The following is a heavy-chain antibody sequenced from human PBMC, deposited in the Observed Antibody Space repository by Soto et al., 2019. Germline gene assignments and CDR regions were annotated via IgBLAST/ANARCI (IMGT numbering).Heavy chain of an antibody. J-gene: IGHJ4*02. Sequence: SVKVSCKVSGSRFSNYVISWVRQAPGHGLEWLGRIIPIFNSTKYAQSFQGRVTITADRSTSTASLELSSLRSDDTAVYYCAREGRGKKAGYNGLVSLGYWGQGTLVTVSS. CDR3: AREGRGKKAGYNGLVSLGY. CDR1: GSRFSNYV. CDR2: IIPIFNST. D-gene: IGHD2-2*02. V-gene: IGHV1-69*06.